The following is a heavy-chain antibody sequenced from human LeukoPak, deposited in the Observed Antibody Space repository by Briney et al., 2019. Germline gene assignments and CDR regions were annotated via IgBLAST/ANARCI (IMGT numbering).Heavy chain of an antibody. Sequence: GGSLRLSCAASGFTFSSYWMSWVRQAPGKGLEWVSAISGSGGSTYYADSVKGRFTISRDNSKNTLYLQMNSLRAEDTAVYYCAKVSGYSSGWNYFYFDYWGQGTLVTVSS. J-gene: IGHJ4*02. CDR3: AKVSGYSSGWNYFYFDY. D-gene: IGHD6-19*01. V-gene: IGHV3-23*01. CDR2: ISGSGGST. CDR1: GFTFSSYW.